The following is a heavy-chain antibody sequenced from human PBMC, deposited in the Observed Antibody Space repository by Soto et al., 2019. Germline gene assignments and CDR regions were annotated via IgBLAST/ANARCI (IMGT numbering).Heavy chain of an antibody. J-gene: IGHJ6*02. V-gene: IGHV1-18*04. CDR1: GYTFTSYG. Sequence: ASVKVSCKASGYTFTSYGISWVRQAPGQGLEWMGWISAYNGNTNYAQKLQGRVTMTTDTSTSTAYMELRSLRSDDTAVYYCASGDAGYSSSWSYYYYGMDVWGQGTTVTVSS. CDR2: ISAYNGNT. CDR3: ASGDAGYSSSWSYYYYGMDV. D-gene: IGHD6-13*01.